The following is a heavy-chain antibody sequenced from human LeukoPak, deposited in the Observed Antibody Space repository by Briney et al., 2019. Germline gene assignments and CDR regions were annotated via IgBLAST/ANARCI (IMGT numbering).Heavy chain of an antibody. CDR2: ISSSSSYI. V-gene: IGHV3-21*01. CDR3: ARGSGGYWYFDL. D-gene: IGHD3-10*01. CDR1: GFTFSSYS. J-gene: IGHJ2*01. Sequence: PGGSLGLSCAASGFTFSSYSMSWVRQAPGKGLEWVSSISSSSSYIYYADSVKGRFTISRDNAKNSLYLQMNSLRAEDTAVYYCARGSGGYWYFDLWGRGTLVTVSS.